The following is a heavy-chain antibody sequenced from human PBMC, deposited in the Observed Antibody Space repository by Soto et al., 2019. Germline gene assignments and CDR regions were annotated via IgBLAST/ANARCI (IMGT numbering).Heavy chain of an antibody. D-gene: IGHD1-26*01. CDR2: IYRSGST. J-gene: IGHJ4*02. CDR3: ASLSGSYYFDY. V-gene: IGHV4-4*02. Sequence: QVQLQESGPGLVKPSGTLSLTCAVSGGSISSSNWWSWVRQPPGKGLEWIGEIYRSGSTKHNPSLKSRVTISVDKSQNQFSLKLSSVTAADTAVYYCASLSGSYYFDYWGQGTLVTVSS. CDR1: GGSISSSNW.